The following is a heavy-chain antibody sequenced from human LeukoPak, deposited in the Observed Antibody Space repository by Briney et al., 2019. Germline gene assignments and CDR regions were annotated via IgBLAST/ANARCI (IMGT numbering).Heavy chain of an antibody. Sequence: SETLSLTCTVSGGSISSYYWSWIRQPPGKGLEWIGYIYYSGSTNYNPSPKSRVTISVDTSKNQFSLKLSSVTTADTAVYYCARVGGIVATFSDYWGQGTLVTVSS. V-gene: IGHV4-59*01. CDR1: GGSISSYY. J-gene: IGHJ4*02. CDR3: ARVGGIVATFSDY. D-gene: IGHD5-12*01. CDR2: IYYSGST.